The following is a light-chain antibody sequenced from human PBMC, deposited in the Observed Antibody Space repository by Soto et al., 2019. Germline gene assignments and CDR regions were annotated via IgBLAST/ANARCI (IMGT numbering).Light chain of an antibody. V-gene: IGKV3-20*01. Sequence: EVVMRQSPATLSVSPGEGATLSCRASQGIGDTLDWYQQKPGQAPRLLIYGASSRATGIPDRFSGSGSGTDFTLTISRLEPEDFAVYYCQQYGSSPSALTFGGGTKVDIK. CDR3: QQYGSSPSALT. CDR2: GAS. CDR1: QGIGDT. J-gene: IGKJ4*01.